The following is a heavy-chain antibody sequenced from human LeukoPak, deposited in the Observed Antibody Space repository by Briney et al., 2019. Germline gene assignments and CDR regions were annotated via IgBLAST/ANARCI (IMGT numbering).Heavy chain of an antibody. CDR3: ARDEVGCGGDCYGDAFDL. V-gene: IGHV3-66*01. Sequence: PGGCLTLSCAASGFIVSSNYMNWVRQAPGKGLEWVSVLYANGGTAYADSVNGRFTVSRDNSKNTLYLQMNSLRVEDTAVYYCARDEVGCGGDCYGDAFDLWGQGTLVTVSS. CDR2: LYANGGT. D-gene: IGHD2-21*02. J-gene: IGHJ3*01. CDR1: GFIVSSNY.